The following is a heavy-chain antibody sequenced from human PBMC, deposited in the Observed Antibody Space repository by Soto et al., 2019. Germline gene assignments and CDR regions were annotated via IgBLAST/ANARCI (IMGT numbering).Heavy chain of an antibody. CDR1: GGSISSGGYY. CDR3: AREGALYSTQGGFDP. D-gene: IGHD2-15*01. CDR2: IYYSGST. V-gene: IGHV4-31*03. Sequence: QVQLQESGPGLVKPSQTLSLTCTVSGGSISSGGYYWSWIRQHPGKGLEWIGYIYYSGSTYYNPSLTSRVTISVDTSKNPFSXKLSSVTAADTAVYYXAREGALYSTQGGFDPWGQGTLVTVSS. J-gene: IGHJ5*02.